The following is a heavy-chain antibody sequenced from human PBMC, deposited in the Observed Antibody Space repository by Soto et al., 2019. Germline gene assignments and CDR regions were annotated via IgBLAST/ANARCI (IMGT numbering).Heavy chain of an antibody. Sequence: ASVKVSCKASGYTFTGYYTHWVRQAPGQGLEWMGWINPNSGGTNYAQKFQGWVTMTRDTSISTAYMELSRLRSDDTAVYYCARSFPATTVTTYYYYGMDVWGQGTTVTV. J-gene: IGHJ6*02. CDR1: GYTFTGYY. CDR2: INPNSGGT. V-gene: IGHV1-2*04. D-gene: IGHD4-4*01. CDR3: ARSFPATTVTTYYYYGMDV.